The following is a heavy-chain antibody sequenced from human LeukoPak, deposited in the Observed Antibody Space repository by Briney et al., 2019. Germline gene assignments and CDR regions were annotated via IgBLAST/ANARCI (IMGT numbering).Heavy chain of an antibody. Sequence: GASVKVSCKASGYTFTGYYIHWVRQAPGQGLEWMGWINPNSGGTNYAQKFQGRVTMTRDTSISTAYMELSRLRSDDTAVYYCAKGKYCSSTSCYAGYYYYYGMDVWGQGTTVTVSS. D-gene: IGHD2-2*01. CDR2: INPNSGGT. J-gene: IGHJ6*02. CDR1: GYTFTGYY. CDR3: AKGKYCSSTSCYAGYYYYYGMDV. V-gene: IGHV1-2*02.